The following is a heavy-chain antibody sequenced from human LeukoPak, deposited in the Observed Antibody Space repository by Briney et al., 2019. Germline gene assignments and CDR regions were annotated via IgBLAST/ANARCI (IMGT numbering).Heavy chain of an antibody. V-gene: IGHV1-69*05. J-gene: IGHJ4*02. CDR2: IIPIFGTA. Sequence: SVKVSCKASGGTFSSYAISWVRQAPGQGLEWMGGIIPIFGTANYAQKFQGRVTMTTDTSTSTVYMELSSLRSEDTAVYYCARGRTGDYGSGSYGDYWGQGTLVTVSS. CDR1: GGTFSSYA. D-gene: IGHD3-10*01. CDR3: ARGRTGDYGSGSYGDY.